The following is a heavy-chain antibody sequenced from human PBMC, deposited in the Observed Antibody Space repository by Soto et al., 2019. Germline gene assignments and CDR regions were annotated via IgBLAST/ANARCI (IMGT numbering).Heavy chain of an antibody. Sequence: GSLRLSCAASGFTFTSYSMNWVRQAPGKGLEWVSYIRGTTHYADSVKGRFTISRDNARSSLYLQMNSLRADDTAVYYCARDDSVAFDIWGQGTMVTVSS. D-gene: IGHD2-21*01. CDR3: ARDDSVAFDI. V-gene: IGHV3-48*01. CDR1: GFTFTSYS. J-gene: IGHJ3*02. CDR2: IRGTT.